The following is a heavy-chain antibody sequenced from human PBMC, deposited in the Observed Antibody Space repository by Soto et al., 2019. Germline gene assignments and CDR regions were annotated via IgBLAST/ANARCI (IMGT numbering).Heavy chain of an antibody. CDR1: GFTFSSYA. V-gene: IGHV3-23*01. CDR2: ITGSGGST. Sequence: GGSLRLSCAASGFTFSSYAMSWVRQAPGKGLEWVSGITGSGGSTYYADSVKGRFTISRDNSKNTLFLQMNSLRDEDTAVYYCAKETDSSGWYLVGLDYWGQGTLVTVSS. D-gene: IGHD6-19*01. J-gene: IGHJ4*02. CDR3: AKETDSSGWYLVGLDY.